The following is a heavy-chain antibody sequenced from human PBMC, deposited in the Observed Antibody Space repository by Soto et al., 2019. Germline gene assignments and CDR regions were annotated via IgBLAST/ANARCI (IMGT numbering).Heavy chain of an antibody. D-gene: IGHD4-4*01. J-gene: IGHJ4*02. V-gene: IGHV4-39*01. CDR3: ARRSGLQFFDY. CDR2: INYSGDT. Sequence: TSETLSLTCTVSGGSTSSRNYYWGWIRQPPGEGLEWIGNINYSGDTYYNPSLKSRVTISVDTSKNQLSLKVSSVTAADTAVYCCARRSGLQFFDYWGQGTLVTVSS. CDR1: GGSTSSRNYY.